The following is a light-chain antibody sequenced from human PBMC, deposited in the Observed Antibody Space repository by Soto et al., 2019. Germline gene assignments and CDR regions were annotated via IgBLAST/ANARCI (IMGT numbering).Light chain of an antibody. Sequence: EIQWTQKPSFMSASVGDRVTITCRASQGINIFLAWFQQKPGKAPNLLISAASTLQSGVPSRFSGSGSETEGTITITSLKTEDATTYYCQQRNSYTRTFGQGTKVDIK. CDR3: QQRNSYTRT. CDR1: QGINIF. CDR2: AAS. V-gene: IGKV1-9*01. J-gene: IGKJ2*01.